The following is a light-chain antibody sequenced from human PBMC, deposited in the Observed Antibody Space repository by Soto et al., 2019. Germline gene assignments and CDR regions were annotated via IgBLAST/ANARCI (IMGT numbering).Light chain of an antibody. CDR2: DAS. J-gene: IGKJ1*01. CDR3: RQRSNWPPT. CDR1: ESIRTW. V-gene: IGKV1-5*01. Sequence: DIQMTQSPTTLSASIGDRVTITCRASESIRTWLAWYQHKPGKAPKFLIYDASTLESGVPSRFSGSGSGTEFTLTISSLQPDDFAVYYCRQRSNWPPTFGQGTKVDIK.